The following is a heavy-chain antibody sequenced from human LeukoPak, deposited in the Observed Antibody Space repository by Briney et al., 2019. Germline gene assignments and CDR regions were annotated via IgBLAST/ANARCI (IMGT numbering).Heavy chain of an antibody. CDR3: AKPFTQTPYAIGWYTCDS. Sequence: GGSLRLXCAASGFTFSTYAMTWARQAPGKGLEWVSGVSSSGAATYYADSVKGRFTISRDNSRSTLYLHMNSLRADDTAVYYCAKPFTQTPYAIGWYTCDSWGQGTLVTVSS. J-gene: IGHJ4*02. CDR1: GFTFSTYA. CDR2: VSSSGAAT. D-gene: IGHD6-19*01. V-gene: IGHV3-23*01.